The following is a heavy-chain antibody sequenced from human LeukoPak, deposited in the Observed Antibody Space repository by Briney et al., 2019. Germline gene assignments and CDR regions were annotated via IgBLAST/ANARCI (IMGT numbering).Heavy chain of an antibody. CDR1: GGTFSSYA. D-gene: IGHD6-13*01. V-gene: IGHV1-69*05. CDR2: IIPIVGTA. J-gene: IGHJ4*02. CDR3: ARVGYSSSVEYYFDY. Sequence: ASVKVSCKASGGTFSSYAISWVRQAPGPGLEWMGGIIPIVGTANYAQKFQGRVTITTDESTSTAYMELSSLRSEDTAVYYCARVGYSSSVEYYFDYWGQGTLVTVSS.